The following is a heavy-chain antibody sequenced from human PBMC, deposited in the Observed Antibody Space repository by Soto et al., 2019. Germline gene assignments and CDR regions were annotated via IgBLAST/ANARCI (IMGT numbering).Heavy chain of an antibody. V-gene: IGHV4-30-4*01. Sequence: QVQLQESGPGLVKPSQTLSLNCTVSGGSISSGDYYWSWIRQPPGKGLEWIGYIYYSGSTYYNPYIKSRVTISVDTSKNQFSLKLSSVTAADTAVYYFAIDEHEEGDAFDIWGQGTMVTVSS. CDR3: AIDEHEEGDAFDI. J-gene: IGHJ3*02. CDR1: GGSISSGDYY. CDR2: IYYSGST.